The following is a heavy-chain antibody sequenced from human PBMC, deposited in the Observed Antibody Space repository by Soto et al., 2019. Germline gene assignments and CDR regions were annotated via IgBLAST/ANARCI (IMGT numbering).Heavy chain of an antibody. CDR1: GGTFSSYA. CDR2: IIPIFGTA. J-gene: IGHJ6*02. CDR3: ASHRGSSTSYRYYYYYGMDV. V-gene: IGHV1-69*06. D-gene: IGHD6-6*01. Sequence: QVQLVQSGAEVKKPGSSVKVSCKASGGTFSSYAISWVRQAPGQGLEWMGGIIPIFGTANYAQKFQGRVTITADKSTSTAYMELSSLRSEDTAVYYCASHRGSSTSYRYYYYYGMDVWGQGTTVTVSS.